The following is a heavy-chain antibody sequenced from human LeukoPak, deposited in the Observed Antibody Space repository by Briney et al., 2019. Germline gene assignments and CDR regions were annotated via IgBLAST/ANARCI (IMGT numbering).Heavy chain of an antibody. CDR3: ARDPSRGYSGYVAFDI. Sequence: PSETLSLTCTVSGGSISSYYWSWIRQPPGKGLEWIGYIYYSGSTNYNPSLKSRVTTSVDTSKNQFSLKLSSVTAADTAVYYCARDPSRGYSGYVAFDIWGQGTMDTVSS. J-gene: IGHJ3*02. CDR2: IYYSGST. D-gene: IGHD5-12*01. V-gene: IGHV4-59*01. CDR1: GGSISSYY.